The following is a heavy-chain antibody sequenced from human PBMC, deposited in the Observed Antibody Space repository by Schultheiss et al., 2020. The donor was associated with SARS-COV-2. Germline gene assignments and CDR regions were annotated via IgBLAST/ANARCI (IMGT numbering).Heavy chain of an antibody. D-gene: IGHD2-15*01. J-gene: IGHJ4*02. V-gene: IGHV4-59*01. CDR1: GGSISSYY. CDR2: IYYSGST. CDR3: AHGYCSGGSCYSPFDY. Sequence: SETLSLTCTVSGGSISSYYWNWIRQPPGKGLEWIASIYYSGSTYYNPSLKSRVTISVDTSKNQFSLKLSSVTAADTAVYYCAHGYCSGGSCYSPFDYWGQGTLVTVSS.